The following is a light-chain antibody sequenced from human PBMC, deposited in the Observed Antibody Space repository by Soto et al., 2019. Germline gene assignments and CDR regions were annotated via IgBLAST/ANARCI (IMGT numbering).Light chain of an antibody. Sequence: EIVLTQSPGTLSLSPGKRATLSGRASQSVSNFLAWYQQKPGQAPRLLIYDTSNRATGIPARFSGSGSGTDFTLTINNLDPEDFAVYYCQQYGSSGTFGQGTKVDIK. V-gene: IGKV3-11*01. J-gene: IGKJ1*01. CDR1: QSVSNF. CDR3: QQYGSSGT. CDR2: DTS.